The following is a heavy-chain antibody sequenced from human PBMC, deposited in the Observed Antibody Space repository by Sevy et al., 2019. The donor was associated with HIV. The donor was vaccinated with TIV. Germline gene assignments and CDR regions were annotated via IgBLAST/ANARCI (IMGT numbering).Heavy chain of an antibody. CDR1: GLAFSSYA. Sequence: GGSLRLSCAASGLAFSSYAMHWVRQTPDKGLEWVAVISYDGSNQAYADSVKGRFTISKDNSKNTLYLQMNSLRVEDTAVYYCARFPPERAFDIWGLGTMVTVSS. V-gene: IGHV3-30*04. J-gene: IGHJ3*02. CDR2: ISYDGSNQ. CDR3: ARFPPERAFDI.